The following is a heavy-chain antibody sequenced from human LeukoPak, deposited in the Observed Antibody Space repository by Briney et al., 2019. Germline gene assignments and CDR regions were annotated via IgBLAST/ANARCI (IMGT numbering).Heavy chain of an antibody. V-gene: IGHV3-23*01. D-gene: IGHD1-1*01. CDR1: GFTFSSYA. CDR2: ISGSGGNT. J-gene: IGHJ6*03. CDR3: ARPRAPYNNHHYNYYMDV. Sequence: GGSLRLSCAASGFTFSSYAMSWVRQAPGKGLEWVSAISGSGGNTYYADSVKGRFTISRDNSKNTLYLQMNSLRAEDTAVYYCARPRAPYNNHHYNYYMDVWGKGTTVVVSS.